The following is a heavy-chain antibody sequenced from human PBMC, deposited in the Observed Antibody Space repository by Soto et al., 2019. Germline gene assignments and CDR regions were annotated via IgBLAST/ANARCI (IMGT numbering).Heavy chain of an antibody. CDR3: VRDYYDSSGYYYVGYYYYGMDV. V-gene: IGHV1-2*02. J-gene: IGHJ6*02. CDR1: GYTFTGYY. D-gene: IGHD3-22*01. Sequence: QVQLVQSGAEVKKPGASVKVSCKASGYTFTGYYMHWVRQAPGQGLEWMGWINPNSGGTNYAQKFQGRVTMTRDTSISTAYMELSRLRSDDTAVYYCVRDYYDSSGYYYVGYYYYGMDVWGQGTTVTVSS. CDR2: INPNSGGT.